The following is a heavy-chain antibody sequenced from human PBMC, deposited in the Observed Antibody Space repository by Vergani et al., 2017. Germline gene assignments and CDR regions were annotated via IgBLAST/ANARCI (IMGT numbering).Heavy chain of an antibody. J-gene: IGHJ4*02. CDR1: GYSFTSYW. CDR2: IYPGDSDT. CDR3: ARERAPFTMIVVVTPDY. D-gene: IGHD3-22*01. Sequence: EVQLVQSGAEVKKPGESLKISCKGSGYSFTSYWIGWVRQMPGKGLEWMGIIYPGDSDTRYSPSFQGQVTISADKSISTAYLQWSSLKASDTAMYYCARERAPFTMIVVVTPDYWGQGTLVTVSS. V-gene: IGHV5-51*01.